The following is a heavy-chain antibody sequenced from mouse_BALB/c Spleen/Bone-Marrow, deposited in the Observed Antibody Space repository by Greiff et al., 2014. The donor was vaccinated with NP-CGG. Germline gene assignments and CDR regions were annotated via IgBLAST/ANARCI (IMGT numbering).Heavy chain of an antibody. CDR3: AREVYGKPFAY. V-gene: IGHV1-4*01. CDR1: GYTFTSYT. D-gene: IGHD2-1*01. J-gene: IGHJ3*01. Sequence: SGAELARPGASVKMSCKASGYTFTSYTMHWVKQRPGQGLEWIGYINPSSGYTNYNQKFKDKATLTADKSSSTAYMQLSSLTSGDSAVYYCAREVYGKPFAYWGQGTLVTVSA. CDR2: INPSSGYT.